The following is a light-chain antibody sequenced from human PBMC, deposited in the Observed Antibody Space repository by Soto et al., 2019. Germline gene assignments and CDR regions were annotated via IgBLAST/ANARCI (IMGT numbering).Light chain of an antibody. CDR3: LLSYPGGRV. CDR2: DTS. V-gene: IGLV7-46*01. J-gene: IGLJ2*01. Sequence: QAVVTQEPSLTVSPGGTVTLTCACSTGAVINDRFPYWFQQKPGQAPTTLIYDTSKKHSWTPARFSGSLLGGRAALTLSGAQSEDEADYYCLLSYPGGRVFGGGTKLTVL. CDR1: TGAVINDRF.